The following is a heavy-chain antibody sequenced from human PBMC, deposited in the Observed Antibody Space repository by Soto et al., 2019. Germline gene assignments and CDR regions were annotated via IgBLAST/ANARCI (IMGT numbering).Heavy chain of an antibody. CDR3: AKVPGIVLAPTKDSLGASFDL. J-gene: IGHJ5*02. V-gene: IGHV1-69*01. CDR2: ITPIFGRT. Sequence: QVQLEQSGTEVKKPGSSVKVSCKASGGTFNSYSINCVRQAPGQGLEWMGGITPIFGRTNYAEKFQDRVTTTADESMNTAYMELRDLTSDDTAVYYCAKVPGIVLAPTKDSLGASFDLWGEGALVTVSS. CDR1: GGTFNSYS. D-gene: IGHD2-8*02.